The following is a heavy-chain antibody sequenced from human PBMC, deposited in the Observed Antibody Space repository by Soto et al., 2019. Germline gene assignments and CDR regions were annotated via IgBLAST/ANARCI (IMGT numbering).Heavy chain of an antibody. J-gene: IGHJ4*02. V-gene: IGHV1-46*01. CDR3: ASVMGIQIWPSFDY. Sequence: ASVKVSCKASGYTFTSYYMHWVRQAPGQGLEWMGIINPSGGSTSYAQKFQGRVAMTRDTSTSTVYMELSSLRSEDTAVYYCASVMGIQIWPSFDYWGQGTLVTVYS. CDR1: GYTFTSYY. CDR2: INPSGGST. D-gene: IGHD5-18*01.